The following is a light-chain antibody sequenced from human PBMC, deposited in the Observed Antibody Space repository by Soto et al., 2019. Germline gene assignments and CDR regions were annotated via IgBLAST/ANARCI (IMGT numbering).Light chain of an antibody. J-gene: IGKJ2*01. CDR1: QTTNTW. Sequence: DIQMTQFPSTLSASVGDRVTITCRASQTTNTWLAWYQQKPGTAPKLLIYDASSLEGGVASTFSDSGSGTEFTLTISRLQPDDLATYYCQQYISYPYTFGQGTKVEIK. CDR3: QQYISYPYT. CDR2: DAS. V-gene: IGKV1-5*01.